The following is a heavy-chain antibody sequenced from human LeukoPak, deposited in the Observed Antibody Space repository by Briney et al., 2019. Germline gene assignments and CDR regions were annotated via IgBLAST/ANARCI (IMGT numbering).Heavy chain of an antibody. CDR1: GYTFTSYG. Sequence: ASVKVSCKASGYTFTSYGISWVRQAPGRGLEWMGWIGAYNGNTNYAQKLQGRVTMTTDTSTSTAYMELRSLRSDDTAVYYCARDREGSGWYKRGNWFDPWGQGTLVTVSS. V-gene: IGHV1-18*01. J-gene: IGHJ5*02. D-gene: IGHD6-13*01. CDR2: IGAYNGNT. CDR3: ARDREGSGWYKRGNWFDP.